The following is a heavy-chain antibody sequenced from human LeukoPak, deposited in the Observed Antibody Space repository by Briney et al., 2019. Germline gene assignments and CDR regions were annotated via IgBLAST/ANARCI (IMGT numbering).Heavy chain of an antibody. D-gene: IGHD2-21*02. CDR1: GGSISSSNW. CDR3: ARERGIVVVTARNWFDP. CDR2: IYHSGST. J-gene: IGHJ5*02. Sequence: SETLSLTCAVSGGSISSSNWWSWVRQPPGKGLEWIGEIYHSGSTNYNPSLKSRVTISVDTSKNQFSLKLSSVTAADAAVYYCARERGIVVVTARNWFDPWGQGTLVTVSS. V-gene: IGHV4-4*02.